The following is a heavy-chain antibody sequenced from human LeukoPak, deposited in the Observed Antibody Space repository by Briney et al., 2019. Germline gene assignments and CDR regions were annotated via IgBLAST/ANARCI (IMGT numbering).Heavy chain of an antibody. V-gene: IGHV4-61*01. Sequence: SETLSLTCTVSGGSVSSSYYWSWIRQSPGKGLEWIGYIYYSGTTKYNPSLKSRVTISVDTSKNQFSLRLSSVTAADTVVYYCARAVVVVIHTAYYFDYWGQGTLVTVSS. CDR3: ARAVVVVIHTAYYFDY. CDR1: GGSVSSSYY. CDR2: IYYSGTT. D-gene: IGHD3-22*01. J-gene: IGHJ4*02.